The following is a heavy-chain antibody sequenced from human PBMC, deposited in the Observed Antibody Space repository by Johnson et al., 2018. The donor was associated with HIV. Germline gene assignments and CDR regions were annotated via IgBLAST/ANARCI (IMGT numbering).Heavy chain of an antibody. Sequence: QVQLVESGGGVVQPGRSLRLSCAASGFTFSRYGMHWVRQAPGKGLEWVAVIWYDGSNKFYADSVKGRFTISRDNSKNTLSLQMNSLRTEDTAVYYWAKGAGPHLGYAFDILGQGTMVTVSS. J-gene: IGHJ3*02. D-gene: IGHD3-10*01. V-gene: IGHV3-33*06. CDR3: AKGAGPHLGYAFDI. CDR1: GFTFSRYG. CDR2: IWYDGSNK.